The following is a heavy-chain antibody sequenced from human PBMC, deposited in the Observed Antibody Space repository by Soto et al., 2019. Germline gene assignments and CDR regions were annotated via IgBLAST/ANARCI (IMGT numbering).Heavy chain of an antibody. V-gene: IGHV3-23*01. D-gene: IGHD2-8*01. CDR2: ISGSGGST. Sequence: LRLSCAASGFTFSSYAMSWVRQAPGKGLEWVSAISGSGGSTYYADSVKGRFTISRDNSKNTLYLQMNSLRAEDTAVYYCARLGAQYCTNGVCNGGDALDIWGKGQWSPSPQ. CDR3: ARLGAQYCTNGVCNGGDALDI. CDR1: GFTFSSYA. J-gene: IGHJ3*02.